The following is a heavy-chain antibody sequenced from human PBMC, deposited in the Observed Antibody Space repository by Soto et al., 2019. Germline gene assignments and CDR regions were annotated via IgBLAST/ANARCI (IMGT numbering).Heavy chain of an antibody. CDR3: ASLIATAGTDDY. V-gene: IGHV5-10-1*01. J-gene: IGHJ4*01. D-gene: IGHD6-13*01. CDR1: GGSFTSYW. CDR2: IDPSDSYT. Sequence: ASLKISCKGCGGSFTSYWISRVRQMPGKGLEWMGRIDPSDSYTNYSPSFQGHVTISADKSISTAYLQWSSLKASDTAMYYCASLIATAGTDDYWGQGTLVTVSS.